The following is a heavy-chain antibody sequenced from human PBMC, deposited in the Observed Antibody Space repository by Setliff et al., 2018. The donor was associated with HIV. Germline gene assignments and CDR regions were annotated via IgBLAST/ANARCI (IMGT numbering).Heavy chain of an antibody. CDR1: AASIRSHY. D-gene: IGHD2-2*02. CDR3: ARHTVFVRYFDN. V-gene: IGHV4-59*11. CDR2: FYYTGST. Sequence: SETLSLTCTVSAASIRSHYWSWIRQSPGKGLEWIGNFYYTGSTDYNPSFKSRVTISLDKSNNQISLNLSSATAADTAVYYCARHTVFVRYFDNWGQGTLVTVSS. J-gene: IGHJ4*02.